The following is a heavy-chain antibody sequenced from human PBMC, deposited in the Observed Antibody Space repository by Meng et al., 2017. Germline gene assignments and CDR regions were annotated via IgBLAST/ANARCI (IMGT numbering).Heavy chain of an antibody. J-gene: IGHJ4*02. V-gene: IGHV1-69*06. Sequence: RLGRLGAGVKKPGSPGQVSCKASGAPLGSYAISWVRHAPGQGIEWFGGNIPIFGTANYAQKFQGSVAITADKSTSTADMELSSLRSDVTAVYYCASRNYYDSSGYYPNRRYYFDYWGQGTLVTVSS. CDR1: GAPLGSYA. CDR2: NIPIFGTA. CDR3: ASRNYYDSSGYYPNRRYYFDY. D-gene: IGHD3-22*01.